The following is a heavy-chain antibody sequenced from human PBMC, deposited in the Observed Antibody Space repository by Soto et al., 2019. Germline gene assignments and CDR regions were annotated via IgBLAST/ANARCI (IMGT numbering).Heavy chain of an antibody. CDR1: GYTFTSYG. Sequence: ASVKVSCTASGYTFTSYGISWVRQAPGQGLEWMGWISAYNGNTNYAQKLQGRVTMTTDTSTSTAYMELRSLRSDDTAVYYCARLITYYDILTGDYTPAFDIWGQGTMVTVSS. D-gene: IGHD3-9*01. CDR2: ISAYNGNT. V-gene: IGHV1-18*01. CDR3: ARLITYYDILTGDYTPAFDI. J-gene: IGHJ3*02.